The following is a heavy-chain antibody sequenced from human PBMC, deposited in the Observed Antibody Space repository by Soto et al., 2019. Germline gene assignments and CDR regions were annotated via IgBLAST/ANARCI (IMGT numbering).Heavy chain of an antibody. CDR1: DFSLSPYW. D-gene: IGHD3-16*01. V-gene: IGHV3-74*03. J-gene: IGHJ4*02. CDR3: ARDLGGPDY. CDR2: LSSDGFGA. Sequence: GGSLRLSCAASDFSLSPYWMHWVRQVPGRGLEWVARLSSDGFGAAYADSVKGRFFISRDIARNTLSLQMNSLRADDTAVYYCARDLGGPDYWGRGSSVTVSS.